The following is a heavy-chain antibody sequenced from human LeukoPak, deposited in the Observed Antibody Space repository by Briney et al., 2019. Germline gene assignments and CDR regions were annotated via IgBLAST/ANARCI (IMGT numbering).Heavy chain of an antibody. D-gene: IGHD2-2*01. J-gene: IGHJ4*02. CDR1: GFTVSSNY. Sequence: GGSLRLSCAASGFTVSSNYMSWVRQAPGKGLEWVSVIYSGGSTYYADSVKGRFTISRDNAKNSLYLQMNSLRAEDTAVYYCARVVPAAPYFDYWGQGTLVTVSS. CDR3: ARVVPAAPYFDY. V-gene: IGHV3-53*01. CDR2: IYSGGST.